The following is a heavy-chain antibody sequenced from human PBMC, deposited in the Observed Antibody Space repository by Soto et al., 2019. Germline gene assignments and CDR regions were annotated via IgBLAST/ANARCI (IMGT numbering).Heavy chain of an antibody. Sequence: SETLSLPCTVSGGPITNYYWSWIRQPPGKRLEYIGYIYYSGNTYYNPSLSRRTTISGDAPKNLFSLHLRTLTAARTAASSCVVGRSEWGRIDFCGQVTLVAVSS. CDR3: VVGRSEWGRIDF. V-gene: IGHV4-59*01. D-gene: IGHD3-3*01. CDR1: GGPITNYY. CDR2: IYYSGNT. J-gene: IGHJ4*02.